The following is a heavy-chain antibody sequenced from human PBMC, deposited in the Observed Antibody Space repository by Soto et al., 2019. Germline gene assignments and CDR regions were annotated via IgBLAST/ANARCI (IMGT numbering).Heavy chain of an antibody. J-gene: IGHJ6*03. CDR1: GFTFSNYA. D-gene: IGHD3-3*01. CDR2: ISGSGGST. V-gene: IGHV3-23*01. Sequence: PGGSLRLSCAASGFTFSNYAMTWVRQAPGKGLDWVSGISGSGGSTYYADSVKGRFAISRDNAKNTLYLQMNSLRAEDTAVYYCARVYDFWSGYLGRQSYYMDFWGKGTTVTVSS. CDR3: ARVYDFWSGYLGRQSYYMDF.